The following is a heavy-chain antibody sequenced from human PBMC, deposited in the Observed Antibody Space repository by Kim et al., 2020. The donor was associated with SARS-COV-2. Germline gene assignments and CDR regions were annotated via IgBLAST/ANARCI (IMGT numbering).Heavy chain of an antibody. Sequence: KYYADSGKGRFTISRDNSKNTLYLQMNSLRAEDTAVYYCARDLTIGFQDYWGQGTLVTVSS. CDR2: K. V-gene: IGHV3-30*01. J-gene: IGHJ4*02. D-gene: IGHD3-3*01. CDR3: ARDLTIGFQDY.